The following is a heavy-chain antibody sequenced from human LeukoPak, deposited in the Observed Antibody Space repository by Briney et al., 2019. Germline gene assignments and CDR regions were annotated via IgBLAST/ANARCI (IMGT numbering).Heavy chain of an antibody. D-gene: IGHD6-13*01. CDR2: IWYDGSNK. J-gene: IGHJ6*02. CDR3: ARSPGIAAAGAPYYYYGMDV. V-gene: IGHV3-33*01. Sequence: GGSLRLSCAASGFTFSSYGMHWVRQAPGKGLEWVAVIWYDGSNKYYADSVKGRFTISRDNSKNTLYLQMNSLRAEDTAVYYCARSPGIAAAGAPYYYYGMDVWGQGTTVTVSS. CDR1: GFTFSSYG.